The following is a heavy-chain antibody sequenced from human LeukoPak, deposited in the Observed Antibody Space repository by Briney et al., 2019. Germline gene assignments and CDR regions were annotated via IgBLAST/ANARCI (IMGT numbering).Heavy chain of an antibody. CDR2: IYSGGST. Sequence: GGSLRLSCAASKFTVSSKYMSWVRQAPGKGLEWVSVIYSGGSTYYADSVKGRFTISRDNSKNTLYLQMNSLKTEDTAVYYCTRPGDYDNSYYYMDVWGKGTTVTVSS. V-gene: IGHV3-53*01. D-gene: IGHD4-17*01. CDR3: TRPGDYDNSYYYMDV. J-gene: IGHJ6*03. CDR1: KFTVSSKY.